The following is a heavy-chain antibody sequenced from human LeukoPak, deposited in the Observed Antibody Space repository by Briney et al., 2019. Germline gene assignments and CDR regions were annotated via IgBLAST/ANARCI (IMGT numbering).Heavy chain of an antibody. D-gene: IGHD2/OR15-2a*01. V-gene: IGHV3-23*01. CDR1: GFTFSSYA. CDR2: ISGSGGST. Sequence: PGGSLRLSCAASGFTFSSYAMSWVRQAPGKGLEWVSAISGSGGSTYYADSVKGRFTISRDNSKNTLFLQMNSLRAEDTAVYYCVRHFSTTHRDWVDYWGQGTLVTVSS. J-gene: IGHJ4*02. CDR3: VRHFSTTHRDWVDY.